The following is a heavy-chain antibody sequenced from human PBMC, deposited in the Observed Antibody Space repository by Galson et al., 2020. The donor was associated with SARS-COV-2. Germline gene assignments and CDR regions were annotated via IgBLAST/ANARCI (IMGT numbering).Heavy chain of an antibody. D-gene: IGHD5-12*01. CDR3: ARSRRGWLQLRGDALYI. CDR2: IYYSGST. J-gene: IGHJ3*02. CDR1: GGSISSHY. Sequence: SETLSLTCTVPGGSISSHYWSWIRQPPGKGLAWIGYIYYSGSTNYNPSLKSRVTISVDTSKNQFSLKLSAVTAADTAVYYCARSRRGWLQLRGDALYIWGQGTMVTVSS. V-gene: IGHV4-59*11.